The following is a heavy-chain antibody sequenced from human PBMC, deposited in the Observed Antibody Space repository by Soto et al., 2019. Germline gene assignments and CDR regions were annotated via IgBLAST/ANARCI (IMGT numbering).Heavy chain of an antibody. CDR1: GFTFSSYA. CDR3: AKDPHSLDATPNGWFDP. Sequence: EVQLLESGGGLVQPGGSLRLSCAASGFTFSSYAMSWVRQAPGKGLEWVSAISGSGGSTYYADSVKGRFTISRDNSKNTLYLEMNSLRAEDTAVYYCAKDPHSLDATPNGWFDPWGQGTLVTVSS. J-gene: IGHJ5*02. V-gene: IGHV3-23*01. D-gene: IGHD2-15*01. CDR2: ISGSGGST.